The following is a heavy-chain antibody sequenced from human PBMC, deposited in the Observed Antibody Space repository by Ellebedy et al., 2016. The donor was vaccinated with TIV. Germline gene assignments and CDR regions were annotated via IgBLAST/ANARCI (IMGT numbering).Heavy chain of an antibody. CDR3: ATGLPYNWNYGRVVVAATSDDAFDI. D-gene: IGHD2-15*01. CDR2: FDPEDGET. CDR1: GYTLTELS. V-gene: IGHV1-24*01. Sequence: AASVKVSCKVSGYTLTELSMHWVRQAPGKGLEWMGGFDPEDGETIYAQKFQGRVTMTEDTSTETAYMELSSLRSEDTAVYYCATGLPYNWNYGRVVVAATSDDAFDIWGQGTMVTVSS. J-gene: IGHJ3*02.